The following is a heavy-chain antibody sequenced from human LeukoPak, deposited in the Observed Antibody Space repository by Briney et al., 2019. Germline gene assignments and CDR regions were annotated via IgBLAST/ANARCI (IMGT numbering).Heavy chain of an antibody. J-gene: IGHJ4*02. Sequence: GGSLRLSCAASGFTFSNYAMRWVRQAPGKGLEWVSGISGSGDSTYYADSVKGRFTISRDNSKNTLYLQMNSLRAEDTAVYYCAKDYSSGWDYWGQGTLVTVSS. D-gene: IGHD6-19*01. CDR1: GFTFSNYA. V-gene: IGHV3-23*01. CDR3: AKDYSSGWDY. CDR2: ISGSGDST.